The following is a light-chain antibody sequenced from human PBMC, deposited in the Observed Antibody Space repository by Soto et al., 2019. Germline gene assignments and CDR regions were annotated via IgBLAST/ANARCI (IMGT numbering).Light chain of an antibody. V-gene: IGKV1-33*01. CDR2: DAS. CDR3: QQYENLPT. Sequence: DIQMTQSPSSLSASVGYMVTMTVHASQNINNYLNWYQQKPGRAPKLLIYDASNLEAGVPSRFRGSGSGTDFTFTISRLQPEDIATYYCQQYENLPTFGQGTRLEIK. CDR1: QNINNY. J-gene: IGKJ5*01.